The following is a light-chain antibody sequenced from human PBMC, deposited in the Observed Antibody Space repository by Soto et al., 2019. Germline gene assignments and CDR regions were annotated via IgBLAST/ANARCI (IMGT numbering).Light chain of an antibody. J-gene: IGKJ4*01. CDR1: QTINNY. Sequence: EIVLTQSPATLSLSPGERATLSCRASQTINNYLAWYQQKPGQAPRLLVYDASYRAIGIPARFSGGGSGTDFTLTISRLEPEDFAVYYCKQRSEWPPRLTVGGGTKVEIK. CDR2: DAS. CDR3: KQRSEWPPRLT. V-gene: IGKV3-11*01.